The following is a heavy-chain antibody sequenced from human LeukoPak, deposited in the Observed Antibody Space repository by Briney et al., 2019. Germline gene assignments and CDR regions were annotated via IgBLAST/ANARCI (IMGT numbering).Heavy chain of an antibody. CDR2: IFGTA. Sequence: IFGTANYAQKFQGRVTITADESTSTAYMELSSLRSEDTAVYYCARGGPRYYYDSSGYPFDYWGQGTLVTVSS. J-gene: IGHJ4*02. V-gene: IGHV1-69*01. D-gene: IGHD3-22*01. CDR3: ARGGPRYYYDSSGYPFDY.